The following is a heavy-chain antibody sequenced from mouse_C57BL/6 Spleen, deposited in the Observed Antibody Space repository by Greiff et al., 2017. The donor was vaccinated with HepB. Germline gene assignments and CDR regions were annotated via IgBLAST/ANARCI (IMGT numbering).Heavy chain of an antibody. D-gene: IGHD2-4*01. V-gene: IGHV5-15*01. Sequence: EVNVVESGGGLVQPGGSLKLSCAASGFTFSDYGMAWVRQAPRKGPEWVAFISNLAYSIYYADTVTGRFTISRENAKNTLYREMSSLRSEDTAMYYCARGGDDYDGAWFAYWGQGTLVTVSA. CDR3: ARGGDDYDGAWFAY. CDR2: ISNLAYSI. J-gene: IGHJ3*01. CDR1: GFTFSDYG.